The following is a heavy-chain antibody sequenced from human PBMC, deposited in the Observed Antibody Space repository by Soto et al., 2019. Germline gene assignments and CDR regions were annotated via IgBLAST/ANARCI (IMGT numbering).Heavy chain of an antibody. CDR2: VYYDGRT. J-gene: IGHJ4*02. CDR1: GGSISTYY. V-gene: IGHV4-59*12. D-gene: IGHD3-22*01. Sequence: LSCTVSGGSISTYYWSWVRQPPGKGLEWIAYVYYDGRTNFNPSLKSRVAIFVDTSKDQFSLKLRSVTAADTAVYFCARGEPYYYDTSGLEYLDYFDLWGRGTPVTAPQ. CDR3: ARGEPYYYDTSGLEYLDYFDL.